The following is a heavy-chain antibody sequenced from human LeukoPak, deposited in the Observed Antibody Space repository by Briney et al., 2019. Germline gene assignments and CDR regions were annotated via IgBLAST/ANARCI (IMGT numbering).Heavy chain of an antibody. J-gene: IGHJ4*02. Sequence: SETLSLTCSVSGASLSGYLWHWIRQPPGKGLEWIGYIYYTGSTNYSPSLNSRVTISVERSTNQFCLKLSSVTAADTALYYCARDWAKNADYFDPWGQGTLVTVSS. CDR2: IYYTGST. CDR1: GASLSGYL. CDR3: ARDWAKNADYFDP. D-gene: IGHD1-1*01. V-gene: IGHV4-59*01.